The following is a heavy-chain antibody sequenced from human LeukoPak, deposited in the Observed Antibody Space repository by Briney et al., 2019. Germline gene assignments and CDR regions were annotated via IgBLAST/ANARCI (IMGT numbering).Heavy chain of an antibody. CDR2: IYYSGST. V-gene: IGHV4-39*07. CDR1: GGSTSSSSYY. CDR3: ARDSGYYYDSSGYLRGSNYYYYYMDV. J-gene: IGHJ6*03. D-gene: IGHD3-22*01. Sequence: SETLSLTCTVSGGSTSSSSYYWGWIRQPPGKGLEWIGSIYYSGSTYYNPSLKSRVTISVDTSKNQFSLKLSSVTAADTAVYYCARDSGYYYDSSGYLRGSNYYYYYMDVWGKGTTVTISS.